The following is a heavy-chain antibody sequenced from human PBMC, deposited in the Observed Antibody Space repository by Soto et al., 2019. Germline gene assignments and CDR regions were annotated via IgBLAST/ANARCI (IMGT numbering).Heavy chain of an antibody. CDR2: ISGSGGST. Sequence: GGSLRLSCAASGFTFSIFAMSWVRQSPGKGLEWVSTISGSGGSTYYADAVKGRFSISRDNSMGTLYLQMKSLRVEDTAIYYCAKEVSLGSTVDLGYWGQGTLVTVSS. CDR3: AKEVSLGSTVDLGY. D-gene: IGHD7-27*01. CDR1: GFTFSIFA. J-gene: IGHJ4*02. V-gene: IGHV3-23*01.